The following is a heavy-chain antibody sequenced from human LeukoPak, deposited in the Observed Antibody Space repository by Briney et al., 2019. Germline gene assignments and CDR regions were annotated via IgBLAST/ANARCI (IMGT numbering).Heavy chain of an antibody. J-gene: IGHJ4*02. CDR1: GGSFSSYY. D-gene: IGHD2/OR15-2a*01. V-gene: IGHV4-34*01. Sequence: SETLYLTCAVYGGSFSSYYWTWIRQPPGKGLEWLGEINHSGSTNYNPSLKSRVTISVDTSKNQFSLKLSSVTAADTAVYYCANWSDNRDYWGQGTLVTVSS. CDR3: ANWSDNRDY. CDR2: INHSGST.